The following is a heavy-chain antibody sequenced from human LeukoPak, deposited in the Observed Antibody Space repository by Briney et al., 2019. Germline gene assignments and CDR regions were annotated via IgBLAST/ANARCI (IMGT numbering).Heavy chain of an antibody. J-gene: IGHJ6*03. D-gene: IGHD6-6*01. V-gene: IGHV4-39*07. CDR1: GGSISSSSYY. CDR3: ARVALANYYYYYMDV. Sequence: SETLSLTCTVSGGSISSSSYYWGWIRQPPGKGLEWIGSIYYSGSTYYNPSLKSRVTISVDTSKNQFSLRLSSVTAADTAVYYCARVALANYYYYYMDVWGKGTTVTVSS. CDR2: IYYSGST.